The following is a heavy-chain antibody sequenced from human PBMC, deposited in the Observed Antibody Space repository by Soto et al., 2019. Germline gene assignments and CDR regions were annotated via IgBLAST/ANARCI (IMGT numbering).Heavy chain of an antibody. CDR3: ARLLSTPPQYNRSYYGMDV. V-gene: IGHV4-59*08. D-gene: IGHD1-20*01. CDR1: GGSISSYY. CDR2: IYYSGST. Sequence: SATLSLTCTVCGGSISSYYWSWIRQPPGKGLEWIGYIYYSGSTNYNPSLKSRVTISVDTSKNQFSLKLSSVTAADTAVYCCARLLSTPPQYNRSYYGMDVWGQGTTVTISS. J-gene: IGHJ6*02.